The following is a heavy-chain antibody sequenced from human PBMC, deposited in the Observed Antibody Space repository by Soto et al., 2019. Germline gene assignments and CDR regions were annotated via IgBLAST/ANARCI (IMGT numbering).Heavy chain of an antibody. D-gene: IGHD4-4*01. CDR3: ARRYYSNYVSYYYYYMDV. V-gene: IGHV4-34*01. CDR2: INHSGST. CDR1: GGSFSGYY. Sequence: SETLSLTCAVYGGSFSGYYWSWIRQPPGKGLEWIGEINHSGSTNYNPSLKSRVTISVDTSKNQFSLKLSSVTAADTAVYYCARRYYSNYVSYYYYYMDVWGKGTTVTVSS. J-gene: IGHJ6*03.